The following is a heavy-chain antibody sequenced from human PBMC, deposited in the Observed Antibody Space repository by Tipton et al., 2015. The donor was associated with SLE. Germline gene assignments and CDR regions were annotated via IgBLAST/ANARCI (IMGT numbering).Heavy chain of an antibody. D-gene: IGHD3/OR15-3a*01. J-gene: IGHJ6*02. CDR1: GGSMSTYY. CDR3: ARSDFDYYYDMDV. CDR2: SYYSGRT. V-gene: IGHV4-59*01. Sequence: TLSLTCTVSGGSMSTYYWSWIRQSPGKGLEWIGYSYYSGRTNYNPSLKSRVTISVDTPKNQFSLRLSSMTAADTALYFCARSDFDYYYDMDVWGQGTTVTVSS.